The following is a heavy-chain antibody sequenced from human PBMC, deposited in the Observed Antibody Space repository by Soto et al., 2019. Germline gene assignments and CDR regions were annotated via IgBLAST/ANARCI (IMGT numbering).Heavy chain of an antibody. CDR1: GYTFTSYG. V-gene: IGHV1-18*01. CDR3: ARDRAYLAQWDY. D-gene: IGHD3-3*02. J-gene: IGHJ4*02. Sequence: AAVKFSCKAAGYTFTSYGISWLRRARGQGVEGMGWISADNGNTNYAQKLQGRVTMTTDTSTTTAYMELRSLRSDDTAVYYCARDRAYLAQWDYWVQDTLLILSS. CDR2: ISADNGNT.